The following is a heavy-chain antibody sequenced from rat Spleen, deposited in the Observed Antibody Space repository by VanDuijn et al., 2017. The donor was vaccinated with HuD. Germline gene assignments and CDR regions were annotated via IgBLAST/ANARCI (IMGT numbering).Heavy chain of an antibody. CDR1: GFTFSDCD. Sequence: EVQLVESGGGLVQPGRSLNLSCAASGFTFSDCDMAWVRQAPTKGLEWVASITYDVSTTYYRDSVKGRFTVSRDNAKSTLYLQMDSLRSEDTATYYCTKMPPMGDYFDCWGQGVKVTVSS. CDR2: ITYDVSTT. CDR3: TKMPPMGDYFDC. V-gene: IGHV5-29*01. D-gene: IGHD1-7*01. J-gene: IGHJ2*01.